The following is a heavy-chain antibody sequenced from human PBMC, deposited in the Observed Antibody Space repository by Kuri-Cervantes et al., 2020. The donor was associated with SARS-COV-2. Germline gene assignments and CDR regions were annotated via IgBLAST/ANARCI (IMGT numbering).Heavy chain of an antibody. CDR2: INTNTGNP. CDR3: ARAWEVRGVMSNWFDP. Sequence: ASVKVSCKASGYTFTSYAMNWVRQAPGQGLEWMGWINTNTGNPTYAQGFTGRFVFSLDTSVSTAYLQISSLKAEDTAVYYCARAWEVRGVMSNWFDPWGQGTLVNVSS. CDR1: GYTFTSYA. V-gene: IGHV7-4-1*02. D-gene: IGHD3-10*01. J-gene: IGHJ5*02.